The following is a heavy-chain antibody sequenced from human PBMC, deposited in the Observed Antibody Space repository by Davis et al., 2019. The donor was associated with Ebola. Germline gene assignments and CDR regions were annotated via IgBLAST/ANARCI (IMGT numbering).Heavy chain of an antibody. CDR1: GFSFSSYW. V-gene: IGHV3-7*03. D-gene: IGHD1-14*01. J-gene: IGHJ4*02. Sequence: GGSLRLSCAASGFSFSSYWLSWVRQAPGKGLEWVANINQDGSDQQYVGSVKGRLTVSRDNAKNSLYLQLNSLRAEDTAMYYCSRLRRAEAENYWGQGTLVTVSS. CDR3: SRLRRAEAENY. CDR2: INQDGSDQ.